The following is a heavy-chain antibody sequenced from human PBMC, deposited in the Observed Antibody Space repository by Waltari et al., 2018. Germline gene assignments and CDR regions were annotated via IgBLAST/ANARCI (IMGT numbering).Heavy chain of an antibody. V-gene: IGHV1-18*01. CDR1: GYKFRDYG. J-gene: IGHJ4*02. D-gene: IGHD1-1*01. CDR3: ARVGTGVHEVNDN. CDR2: IDVYNENT. Sequence: QVRLTQSGSDVKEPGASVKVSCKASGYKFRDYGISWVRQAPGQGLEWMGWIDVYNENTRFEEKFEDRVTLTTDKVTETVYMDRTDLRPDDTAVYYCARVGTGVHEVNDNWGQGTLVIVS.